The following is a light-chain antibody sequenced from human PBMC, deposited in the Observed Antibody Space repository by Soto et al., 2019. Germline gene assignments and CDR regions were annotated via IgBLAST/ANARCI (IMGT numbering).Light chain of an antibody. CDR2: DVS. V-gene: IGLV2-11*01. J-gene: IGLJ1*01. CDR3: CSYAGSYTFDV. CDR1: SSDVGGYNY. Sequence: SALTQPRSVSGSPGQSVTISCTGTSSDVGGYNYVSWYQQCPGKAPKLMIYDVSKRPSGVPDRFSGSKSGNTASLTISGLQAEDEADYYCCSYAGSYTFDVFGTGTKVTVL.